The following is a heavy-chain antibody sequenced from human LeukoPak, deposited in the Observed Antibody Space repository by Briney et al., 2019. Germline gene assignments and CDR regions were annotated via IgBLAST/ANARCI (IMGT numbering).Heavy chain of an antibody. CDR1: GFTFSSHG. V-gene: IGHV3-33*01. D-gene: IGHD3-16*01. CDR3: VRWGTGKILDY. Sequence: GGSLRLSCAASGFTFSSHGMHWVRQSPGKGLEWVAVIWYDGSNKYYADSVRGRFTISRDNSKSTVYLQMDSLRAEGTAVYYCVRWGTGKILDYWGQGTLVTVSS. J-gene: IGHJ4*02. CDR2: IWYDGSNK.